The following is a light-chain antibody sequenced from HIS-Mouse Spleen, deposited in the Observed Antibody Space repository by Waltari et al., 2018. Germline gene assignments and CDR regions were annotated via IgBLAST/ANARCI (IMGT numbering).Light chain of an antibody. Sequence: SYELTQPHSVSVSPGQTSRITCSGPSVPKKYAYWYQQKSGQAPVLVIYEDSKRPSGTPERFSGSSSGTMATLTISGAQVEDEADYYCYSTDSSGNHRVFGGGTKLTVL. CDR3: YSTDSSGNHRV. CDR2: EDS. J-gene: IGLJ2*01. CDR1: SVPKKY. V-gene: IGLV3-10*01.